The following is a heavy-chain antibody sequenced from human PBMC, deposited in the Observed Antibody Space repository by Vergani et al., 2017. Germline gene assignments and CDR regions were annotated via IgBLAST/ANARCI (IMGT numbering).Heavy chain of an antibody. J-gene: IGHJ5*02. D-gene: IGHD6-13*01. Sequence: QVQLQESGPGLVKSSETLSLTCSVSGDSISSGVYYWNWIRQAPGKGLEWIGSLSTTGGATHASHNPSLKSRVSISVDTSKSQFSLRLTSVTAADSAIYYCAGDTHSWQRADRWGQGLLVSVSS. CDR3: AGDTHSWQRADR. V-gene: IGHV4-61*08. CDR1: GDSISSGVYY. CDR2: LSTTGGA.